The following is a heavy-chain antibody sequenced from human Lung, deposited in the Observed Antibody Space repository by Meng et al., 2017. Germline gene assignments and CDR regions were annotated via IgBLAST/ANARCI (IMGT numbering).Heavy chain of an antibody. CDR3: AREKSPGHFDY. CDR1: GYTFTDYF. CDR2: INPNNGGT. V-gene: IGHV1-46*01. Sequence: QVQLVQSGAEVMKPGASLRVSCRASGYTFTDYFLHWVRQAPGQGLEWLGTINPNNGGTNYAQRFQDRVTLTRDTSTSTVYMELSSLGSEDTALYYCAREKSPGHFDYLGQGILVTSPQ. J-gene: IGHJ4*02.